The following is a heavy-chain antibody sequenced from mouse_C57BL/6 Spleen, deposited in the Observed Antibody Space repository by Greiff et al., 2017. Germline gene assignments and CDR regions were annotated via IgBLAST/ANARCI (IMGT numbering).Heavy chain of an antibody. CDR1: GYTFTSYW. J-gene: IGHJ1*03. CDR3: AREGDYYGSSYWYFDV. V-gene: IGHV1-55*01. Sequence: VQLQQPGAELVKPGASVKMSCKASGYTFTSYWITWVKQRPGQGLEWIGDIYPGSGSTNYNEKFKSKATLTADKSSSTAYMQLSSLTSEDSAVYFCAREGDYYGSSYWYFDVWGTGTTVTVSS. D-gene: IGHD1-1*01. CDR2: IYPGSGST.